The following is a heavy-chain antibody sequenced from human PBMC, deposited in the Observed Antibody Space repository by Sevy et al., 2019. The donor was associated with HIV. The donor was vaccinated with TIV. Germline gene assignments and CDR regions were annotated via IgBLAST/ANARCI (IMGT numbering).Heavy chain of an antibody. V-gene: IGHV3-23*01. J-gene: IGHJ4*02. CDR2: ISGSGGST. CDR1: AFIFSSYV. Sequence: GGSLRLSCAASAFIFSSYVMTWVRQAPGKGLEWVSTISGSGGSTYYADSVKGRFTISRDNSKKMLDLQMNSLRAEDTAVYYCEAIATAGRDYWGQGTLVTVSS. D-gene: IGHD6-13*01. CDR3: EAIATAGRDY.